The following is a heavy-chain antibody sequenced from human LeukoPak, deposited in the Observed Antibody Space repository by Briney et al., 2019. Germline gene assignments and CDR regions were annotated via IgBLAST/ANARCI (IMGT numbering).Heavy chain of an antibody. CDR2: ISYDGNNK. CDR1: GYTFSRYA. V-gene: IGHV3-30*01. Sequence: GGSLRLSCAASGYTFSRYAMHWVRQAPGKGLEWVAVISYDGNNKKYADSVKGRFAISRDNSKNTLYLEMNSLRVEDTAVYYCTTLIRKLQLELFDYWGQGTLVTVSS. J-gene: IGHJ4*02. CDR3: TTLIRKLQLELFDY. D-gene: IGHD1-1*01.